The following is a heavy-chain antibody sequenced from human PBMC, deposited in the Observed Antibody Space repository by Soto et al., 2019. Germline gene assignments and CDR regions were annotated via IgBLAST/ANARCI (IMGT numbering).Heavy chain of an antibody. CDR2: ISGSGGST. Sequence: GGSLRLSCAASGFTFSSYAMSWVRQAPGKGLEWVSAISGSGGSTYYADSVKGRFTISRDNSKNTLYLQMNSLRAEDTAVYYCAKDLFTYYDIFPLNPGANIWGQGTMVTVSS. CDR3: AKDLFTYYDIFPLNPGANI. J-gene: IGHJ3*02. V-gene: IGHV3-23*01. D-gene: IGHD3-9*01. CDR1: GFTFSSYA.